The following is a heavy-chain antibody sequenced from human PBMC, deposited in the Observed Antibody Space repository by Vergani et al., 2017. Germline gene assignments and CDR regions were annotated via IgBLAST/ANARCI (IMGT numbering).Heavy chain of an antibody. J-gene: IGHJ4*02. Sequence: EVQLLESGGGSAQPGESLRLSCVASGFTFTAHGLSWVRQTSGKGLEWVSAISGHGDRTYYADSVKGRFTISRDNSKNTVYLQMNSLKAEDRATYYCAREERSNTSPFVGDWGQGTLVTV. CDR1: GFTFTAHG. V-gene: IGHV3-23*01. CDR3: AREERSNTSPFVGD. CDR2: ISGHGDRT. D-gene: IGHD2/OR15-2a*01.